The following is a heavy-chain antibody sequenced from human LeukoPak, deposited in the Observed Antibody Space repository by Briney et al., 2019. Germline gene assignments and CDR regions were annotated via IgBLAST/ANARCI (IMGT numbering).Heavy chain of an antibody. CDR1: GHSISTDYY. V-gene: IGHV4-59*01. CDR3: ARVSRWSTGFDY. J-gene: IGHJ4*02. Sequence: SETLSLTCTVSGHSISTDYYWAWVRQPPGKGLEWIGYIFSSGSTNSNPSLKSRVTISVDTSKNQFSLRLSSVTAADTAVYYCARVSRWSTGFDYWGQGTLVTVSS. D-gene: IGHD2-8*01. CDR2: IFSSGST.